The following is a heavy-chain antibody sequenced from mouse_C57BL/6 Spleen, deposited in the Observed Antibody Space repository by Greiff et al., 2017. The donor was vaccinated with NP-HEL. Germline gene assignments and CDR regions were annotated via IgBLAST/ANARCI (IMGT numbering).Heavy chain of an antibody. CDR2: IYPGDGDT. CDR1: GYAFSSSW. Sequence: VKLQESGPELVKPGASVKISCKASGYAFSSSWMNWVKQRPGKGLEWIGRIYPGDGDTNYNGKFKGKATLTADKSSSTAYMQLSSLTSEDSAVYFCERWGTAVVGRVYFDVWGTGTTVTVSS. CDR3: ERWGTAVVGRVYFDV. V-gene: IGHV1-82*01. J-gene: IGHJ1*03. D-gene: IGHD1-1*01.